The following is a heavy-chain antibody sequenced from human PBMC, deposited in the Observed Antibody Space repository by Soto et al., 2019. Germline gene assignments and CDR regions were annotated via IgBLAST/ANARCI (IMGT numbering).Heavy chain of an antibody. Sequence: QLQLQESGPGLVKPSETLSLTCTVSGGSISSSSYYWGWIRQPPGKGLEWIGSIYYSGSTYYNPSLKXRXTXSXXTAKNQFSLKLSSVTAADTAVHYRASPDSSPHYRYWGQGTLVTVSS. CDR1: GGSISSSSYY. J-gene: IGHJ4*02. CDR3: ASPDSSPHYRY. CDR2: IYYSGST. D-gene: IGHD3-16*02. V-gene: IGHV4-39*01.